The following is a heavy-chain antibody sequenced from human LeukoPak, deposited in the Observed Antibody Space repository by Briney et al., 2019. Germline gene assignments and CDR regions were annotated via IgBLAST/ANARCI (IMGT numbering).Heavy chain of an antibody. D-gene: IGHD3-10*01. CDR3: ATAGWFGESTY. CDR1: GGSISSYY. Sequence: PSETLSLTCTVSGGSISSYYWSWIRQPPGKGLEWIGYIYYSGSTNYNPSPKSRVTISVDTSKNQFSLKLSSVTAADTAVYYCATAGWFGESTYWGQGTLVTVSS. J-gene: IGHJ4*02. CDR2: IYYSGST. V-gene: IGHV4-59*01.